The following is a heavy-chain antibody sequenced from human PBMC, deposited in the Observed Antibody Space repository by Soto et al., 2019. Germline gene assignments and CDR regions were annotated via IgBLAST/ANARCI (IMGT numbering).Heavy chain of an antibody. CDR2: ISSSGSTI. D-gene: IGHD5-12*01. CDR3: ARAEVATTLNDYYYGMDV. J-gene: IGHJ6*02. V-gene: IGHV3-48*03. CDR1: GFTSDDHG. Sequence: PGRSLRLSWAASGFTSDDHGMHWVRQSPGQGLEWVSTISSSGSTIYYADSVKGRFTISRDNAKNSLYLQMNSLRAEDTAVYYCARAEVATTLNDYYYGMDVWGQGTTVTVSS.